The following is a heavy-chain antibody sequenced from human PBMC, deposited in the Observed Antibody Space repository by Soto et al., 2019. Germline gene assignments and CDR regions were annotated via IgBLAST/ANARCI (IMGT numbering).Heavy chain of an antibody. J-gene: IGHJ4*02. Sequence: NPLEIRSLACAVYGGSFRAYYWSWIRQPPGKGLEWIGEINHSGGTSYNPSLNTRVTISVDTPKSKFSLKLTSVTEADSAGYYCQRGSVGTVDSSVFYGYCVLGAPVTVS. CDR1: GGSFRAYY. CDR3: QRGSVGTVDSSVFYGY. D-gene: IGHD3-22*01. V-gene: IGHV4-34*01. CDR2: INHSGGT.